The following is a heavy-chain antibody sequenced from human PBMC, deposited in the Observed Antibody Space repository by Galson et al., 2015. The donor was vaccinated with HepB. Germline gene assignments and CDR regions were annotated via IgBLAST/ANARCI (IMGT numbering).Heavy chain of an antibody. V-gene: IGHV7-4-1*02. Sequence: SVKVSCKASGYSFTSYAINWVRQVPGQGLEWMGWINTASRNPTYAQGFTGRFVFSMDTSVSTAYLQISSLQAEDSAVYYCARKYFYYYYMDVWGKGTAVTVSS. J-gene: IGHJ6*03. CDR2: INTASRNP. CDR3: ARKYFYYYYMDV. CDR1: GYSFTSYA.